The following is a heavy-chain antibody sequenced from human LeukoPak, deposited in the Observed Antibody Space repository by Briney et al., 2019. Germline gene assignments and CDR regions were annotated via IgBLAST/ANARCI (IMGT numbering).Heavy chain of an antibody. V-gene: IGHV1-2*02. CDR2: INPNSGDR. CDR1: GYTFSAYY. J-gene: IGHJ4*02. Sequence: ASVKVSCKGSGYTFSAYYMYWVRQAPGQGLEWMGWINPNSGDRNSAQKFQGRVTMTRDTSISTVYMELSRLGPDDTAVYYCAREGWDQRDTAAFDHWGQGTLVTVSS. CDR3: AREGWDQRDTAAFDH. D-gene: IGHD6-19*01.